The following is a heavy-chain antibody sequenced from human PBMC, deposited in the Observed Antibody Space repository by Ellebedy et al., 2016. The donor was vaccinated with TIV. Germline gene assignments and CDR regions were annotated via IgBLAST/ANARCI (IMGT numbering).Heavy chain of an antibody. V-gene: IGHV4-30-4*01. CDR1: GGSISSGDYY. CDR3: ARQVSYYGGNSFDF. J-gene: IGHJ4*02. CDR2: IYYSGST. D-gene: IGHD4-23*01. Sequence: SETLSLXXTVSGGSISSGDYYWSWIRQPPGKGLEWIGYIYYSGSTYYNPSLKSRITISIDTSKNQFSLKLSSVTAADTAVYFCARQVSYYGGNSFDFWGQGSLVTVSS.